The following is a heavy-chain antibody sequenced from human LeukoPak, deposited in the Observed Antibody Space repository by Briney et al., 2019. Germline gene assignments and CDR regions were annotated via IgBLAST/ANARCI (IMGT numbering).Heavy chain of an antibody. CDR1: GFTFSDYY. CDR2: ISSSGSTI. CDR3: ARDPDSSGWYDY. D-gene: IGHD6-19*01. J-gene: IGHJ4*02. Sequence: PGGSLRLSCAASGFTFSDYYMSWIRQAPGKGLEWVSYISSSGSTIYYTDSVKGRFTISRDNAKTSLYLQMNSLRAEDTAVYYCARDPDSSGWYDYWGQGTLVTVSS. V-gene: IGHV3-11*01.